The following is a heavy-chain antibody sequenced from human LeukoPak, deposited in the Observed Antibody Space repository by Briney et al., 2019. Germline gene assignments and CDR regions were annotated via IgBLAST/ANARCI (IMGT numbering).Heavy chain of an antibody. Sequence: ASVKVSCKVSGYSVTELSMHWVRQAPGLGLEWMGGFNREDDAPVYAQQFQGRVIMTEDPSTDTAYMELSSLRSEDTALYYCATLDSYYDASGRPLLPDWGQGTLVTVSS. V-gene: IGHV1-24*01. CDR1: GYSVTELS. J-gene: IGHJ4*02. D-gene: IGHD3-22*01. CDR3: ATLDSYYDASGRPLLPD. CDR2: FNREDDAP.